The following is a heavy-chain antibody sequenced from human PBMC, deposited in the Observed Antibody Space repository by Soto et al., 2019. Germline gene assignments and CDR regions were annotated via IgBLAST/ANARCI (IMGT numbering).Heavy chain of an antibody. CDR1: GGTFSSYA. V-gene: IGHV1-69*13. Sequence: SVKVSCKASGGTFSSYAISWVRQAPGQGLEWMGGIIPILGTANYAQKFQGRVTITADESTSTAYMELSSLRSEDTAVYYCARDSGYSYGPIDYWGQGTLVTVSS. CDR2: IIPILGTA. J-gene: IGHJ4*02. CDR3: ARDSGYSYGPIDY. D-gene: IGHD5-18*01.